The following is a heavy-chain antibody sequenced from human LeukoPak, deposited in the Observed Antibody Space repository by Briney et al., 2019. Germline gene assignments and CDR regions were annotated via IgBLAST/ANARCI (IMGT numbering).Heavy chain of an antibody. CDR1: GFIFSSYS. D-gene: IGHD4-11*01. J-gene: IGHJ5*02. CDR3: ASRATVTTDRFWFDP. V-gene: IGHV3-23*01. Sequence: GGSLRLSCAASGFIFSSYSMSWVRQAPGMGLEWVSVITGSGGNTYYADSVKGRFTISKDNSKNTLYLQMNSLRAEDTAVYYCASRATVTTDRFWFDPWGQGTLVTVSS. CDR2: ITGSGGNT.